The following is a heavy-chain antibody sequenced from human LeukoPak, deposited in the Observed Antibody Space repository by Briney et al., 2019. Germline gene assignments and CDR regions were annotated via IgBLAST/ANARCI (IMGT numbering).Heavy chain of an antibody. CDR3: AKDRWDGGNSFMDY. CDR1: GFTFSSYW. V-gene: IGHV3-30*18. D-gene: IGHD4-23*01. J-gene: IGHJ4*02. Sequence: GGSLRLSCAASGFTFSSYWMHWVRQAPGKGLEWVAVISYDGSNKYYTDSVKGRFTISRDNSKDTLYLQMNSLRAEDTAVYYCAKDRWDGGNSFMDYWGQGTLVTVSS. CDR2: ISYDGSNK.